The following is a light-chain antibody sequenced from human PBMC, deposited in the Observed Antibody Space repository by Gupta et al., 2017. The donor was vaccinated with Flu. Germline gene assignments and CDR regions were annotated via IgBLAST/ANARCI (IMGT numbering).Light chain of an antibody. CDR3: QQYNAWPPLT. J-gene: IGKJ4*01. CDR2: AAS. CDR1: QSVGSN. V-gene: IGKV3-15*01. Sequence: VMTQSPAILSVSPGERATLSCRASQSVGSNFAWYQQKPGRAPRLLIFAASTRATGIPARFSGRGFGTEFVLTISILQLEEFAVYYCQQYNAWPPLTFGGGTKVEIK.